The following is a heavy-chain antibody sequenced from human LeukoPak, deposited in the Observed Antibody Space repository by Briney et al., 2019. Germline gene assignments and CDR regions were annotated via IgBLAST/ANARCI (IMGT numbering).Heavy chain of an antibody. V-gene: IGHV3-7*03. CDR2: IKEDGSEK. J-gene: IGHJ4*02. CDR1: GFPFNTYW. Sequence: PGGSLRLSCAASGFPFNTYWMTWVRQAPGRGLEWVANIKEDGSEKFYVDSVKGRFTIPRDNAKNSLYLQMNSLRAEDTALYYCAKDINPYSGWSWGFDYWGQGTLVTVSS. CDR3: AKDINPYSGWSWGFDY. D-gene: IGHD6-19*01.